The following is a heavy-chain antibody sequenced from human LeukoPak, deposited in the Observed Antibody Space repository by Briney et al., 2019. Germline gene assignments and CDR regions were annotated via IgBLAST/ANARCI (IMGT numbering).Heavy chain of an antibody. Sequence: SETLSLTCTVSGGPISSYYWSWIRQPPGKGLEWIGYIYYSGSTNYNPSLKSRVTISVDTSKNQFSLKLSSVTAADTAVYYCARPGALVVWGQGTMVTVSS. CDR3: ARPGALVV. CDR1: GGPISSYY. J-gene: IGHJ3*01. V-gene: IGHV4-59*12. CDR2: IYYSGST.